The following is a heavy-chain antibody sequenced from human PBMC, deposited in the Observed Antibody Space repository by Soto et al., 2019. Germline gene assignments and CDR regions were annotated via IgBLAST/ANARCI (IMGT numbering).Heavy chain of an antibody. Sequence: SETLSLTCTFSGGSISSSSYYWGWIRQPPGKGLEWIGSIYYSGSTYYNPSLKSRVTISVDTSKNQFSLKLSSVTAADTAVYYCARLNSIAAAGPGDYWGQGTLVTVSS. CDR3: ARLNSIAAAGPGDY. CDR1: GGSISSSSYY. V-gene: IGHV4-39*01. D-gene: IGHD6-13*01. J-gene: IGHJ4*02. CDR2: IYYSGST.